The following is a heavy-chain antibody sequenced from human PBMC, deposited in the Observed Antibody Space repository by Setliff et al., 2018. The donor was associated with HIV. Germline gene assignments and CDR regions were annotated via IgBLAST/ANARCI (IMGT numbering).Heavy chain of an antibody. CDR3: ATDKGGPKRRQLVSLGGGAFQYHYLYFGMDV. CDR2: ISTSGANT. D-gene: IGHD3-16*01. J-gene: IGHJ6*02. V-gene: IGHV3-23*01. CDR1: GFTFSSYA. Sequence: PGGSLRLSCAASGFTFSSYAMSWVRQAPGKGLEWVSTISTSGANTYDADSMKGRFTISRDNYKDTLYLQMNNVKIEDTGVYYCATDKGGPKRRQLVSLGGGAFQYHYLYFGMDVWGQGTTVTVSS.